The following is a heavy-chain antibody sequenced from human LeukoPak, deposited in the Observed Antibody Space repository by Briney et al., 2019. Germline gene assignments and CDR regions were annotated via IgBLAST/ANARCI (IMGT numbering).Heavy chain of an antibody. CDR1: GGSISSYY. Sequence: KPSETLSLTCTVSGGSISSYYWSWIRQPPGKGLEWIGYIYYTGSTNYNPSLKSRVTISVDTSKNQFSLKLSSVTAADTAVYYCARRRHDYGDYYFDYWGQGTLVTVSS. J-gene: IGHJ4*02. D-gene: IGHD4-17*01. V-gene: IGHV4-59*01. CDR3: ARRRHDYGDYYFDY. CDR2: IYYTGST.